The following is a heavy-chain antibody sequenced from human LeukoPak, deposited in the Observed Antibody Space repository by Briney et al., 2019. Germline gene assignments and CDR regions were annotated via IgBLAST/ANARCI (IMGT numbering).Heavy chain of an antibody. D-gene: IGHD6-13*01. CDR1: GGSISSYY. CDR3: ARHGYSSSWDGYYYYGMDV. V-gene: IGHV4-59*08. Sequence: SETLSLTCTVSGGSISSYYWSWIRQPPGKGLEWIGYIYYSGSTNYNPSLKSRVTISVDTSKNQFSLKLSSVTAADTAVYYCARHGYSSSWDGYYYYGMDVWGQGTTVTVPS. CDR2: IYYSGST. J-gene: IGHJ6*02.